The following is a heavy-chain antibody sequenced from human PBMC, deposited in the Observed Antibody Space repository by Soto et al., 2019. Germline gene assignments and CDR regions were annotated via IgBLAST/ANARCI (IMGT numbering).Heavy chain of an antibody. CDR2: IIPIFGTA. CDR3: ARVARIAAAGPDLNWFDP. CDR1: GGTFSSYV. J-gene: IGHJ5*02. D-gene: IGHD6-13*01. V-gene: IGHV1-69*06. Sequence: SVKVSCKASGGTFSSYVISWVRRAPGQGLEWMGGIIPIFGTANYAQKFQGRVTITADKSTSTAYMELSSLISEDTAVYYCARVARIAAAGPDLNWFDPWGQGTLVTVSS.